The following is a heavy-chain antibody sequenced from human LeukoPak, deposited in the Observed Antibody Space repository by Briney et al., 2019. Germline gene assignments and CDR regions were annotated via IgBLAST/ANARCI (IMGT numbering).Heavy chain of an antibody. D-gene: IGHD5-18*01. J-gene: IGHJ4*03. Sequence: PGGSLRLSCAASGFTFNNYAMSWVRQAPGKGLEWVSAISGSDAGTYYADSVKGRFTISRDNAKNSLYLQMNSLRAEDTAVYYCARDTAMVFDYWGQGTMVTVSS. CDR3: ARDTAMVFDY. V-gene: IGHV3-23*01. CDR1: GFTFNNYA. CDR2: ISGSDAGT.